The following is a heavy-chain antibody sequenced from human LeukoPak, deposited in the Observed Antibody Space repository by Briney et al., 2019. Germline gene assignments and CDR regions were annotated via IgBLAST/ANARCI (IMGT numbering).Heavy chain of an antibody. CDR1: GGSFSGYY. CDR2: INHSGST. V-gene: IGHV4-34*01. Sequence: PSETLSLTCAVYGGSFSGYYWSWIRQPPGKGLEWIGEINHSGSTNYNPSLKSRVTISVDTSKNQFSLKLSSVTAADTAVYYCALDTSGWSDDSFDIWGQGTMVTVSS. CDR3: ALDTSGWSDDSFDI. D-gene: IGHD6-19*01. J-gene: IGHJ3*02.